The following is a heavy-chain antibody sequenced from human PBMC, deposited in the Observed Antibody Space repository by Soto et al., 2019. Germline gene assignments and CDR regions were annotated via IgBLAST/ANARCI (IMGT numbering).Heavy chain of an antibody. V-gene: IGHV1-46*01. CDR3: ARVLAAADPLRYYYYGMDV. CDR1: GYTFTSYY. CDR2: INPSGGST. D-gene: IGHD6-13*01. J-gene: IGHJ6*02. Sequence: GASVKVSCKASGYTFTSYYMHWVRQAPGQGLEWMGIINPSGGSTSYAQKFQGRVTMTRDTSTSTVYMELSSLRSEDTAVYYCARVLAAADPLRYYYYGMDVWGQGTTVTVSS.